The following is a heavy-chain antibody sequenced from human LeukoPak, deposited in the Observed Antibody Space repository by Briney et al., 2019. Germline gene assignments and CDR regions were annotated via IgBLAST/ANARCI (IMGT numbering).Heavy chain of an antibody. Sequence: PGGSLRLSCAASGFAFSRIDMSWVRQAPGKGLEWVSSIGGSGTRTYYADSVKGRFTISRDTSKNTLYLQMNSLRAEEAAVYYCEKDRGLGHIYDSWGQETLVTVSS. CDR2: IGGSGTRT. J-gene: IGHJ4*02. CDR3: EKDRGLGHIYDS. CDR1: GFAFSRID. D-gene: IGHD2-21*01. V-gene: IGHV3-23*01.